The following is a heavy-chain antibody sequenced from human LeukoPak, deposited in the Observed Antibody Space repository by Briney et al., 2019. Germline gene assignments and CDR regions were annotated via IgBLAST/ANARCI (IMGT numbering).Heavy chain of an antibody. CDR1: GGSISSYY. J-gene: IGHJ4*02. Sequence: SETLSLTCTVSGGSISSYYWSWIRQPPGKGLEWIGYIYYSGRTNYNPSLKSRVTISVDTSKNKFSLKLSSVTAADTAVYYCARYSSGYGVDYWGQGTLVTVSS. CDR3: ARYSSGYGVDY. CDR2: IYYSGRT. V-gene: IGHV4-59*01. D-gene: IGHD6-19*01.